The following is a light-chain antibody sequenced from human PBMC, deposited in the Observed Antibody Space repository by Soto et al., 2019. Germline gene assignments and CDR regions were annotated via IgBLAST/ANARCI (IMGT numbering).Light chain of an antibody. V-gene: IGKV1-5*03. J-gene: IGKJ1*01. CDR1: QSIGNW. Sequence: DIQMTQSPSPLSASLGDSVIITCLAGQSIGNWWAWYQQKPGKAPNLLIYKASSLKSGVPSRFSGSRSGTEFTLTISSLQPDDFATYYCQQYDTYWTLGQGTKVDI. CDR3: QQYDTYWT. CDR2: KAS.